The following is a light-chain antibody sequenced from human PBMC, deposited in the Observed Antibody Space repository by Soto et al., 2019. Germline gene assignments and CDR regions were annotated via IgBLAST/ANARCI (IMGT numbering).Light chain of an antibody. Sequence: EVVMTRSPATLSVSPGERATLSCRASQSVSSNLAWYQQKPGQAPRLLIYGASTRATGIPARFSGSGSGTEFTLTISSLQSEDFAVYYCQQYNNWPRTFGHGTKVDIK. J-gene: IGKJ1*01. CDR1: QSVSSN. V-gene: IGKV3-15*01. CDR3: QQYNNWPRT. CDR2: GAS.